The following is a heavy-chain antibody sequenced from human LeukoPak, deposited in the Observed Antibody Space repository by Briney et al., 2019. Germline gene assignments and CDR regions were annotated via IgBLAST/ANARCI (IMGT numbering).Heavy chain of an antibody. CDR1: GYTFISNG. J-gene: IGHJ3*01. Sequence: ASVKVSCKASGYTFISNGISWMRQAPGQGLEWMGWISSNSGNTRYPQKFQDRVTLTTDTSTATAYMELRSLKFDDTGMHYCARDRLHALDFWGQGTMVTVSS. CDR3: ARDRLHALDF. D-gene: IGHD4-11*01. V-gene: IGHV1-18*01. CDR2: ISSNSGNT.